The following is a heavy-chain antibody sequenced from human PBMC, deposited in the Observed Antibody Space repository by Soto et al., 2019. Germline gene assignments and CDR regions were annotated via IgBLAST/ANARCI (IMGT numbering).Heavy chain of an antibody. CDR2: INPNSGGT. Sequence: ASVKVSCKASGYTFTGYYMHWVRQAPGQGLEWMGWINPNSGGTNYAQKFQGRVTMTRDTSISTAYMELSRLRSDDTAVYYCARDKQQMVAGYYYYGMDVWGQGTTVTVSS. J-gene: IGHJ6*02. D-gene: IGHD6-13*01. CDR3: ARDKQQMVAGYYYYGMDV. V-gene: IGHV1-2*02. CDR1: GYTFTGYY.